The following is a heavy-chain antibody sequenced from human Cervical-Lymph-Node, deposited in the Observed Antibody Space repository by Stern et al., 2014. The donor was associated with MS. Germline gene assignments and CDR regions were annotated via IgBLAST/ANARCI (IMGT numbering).Heavy chain of an antibody. CDR2: FDPEDGAT. CDR1: GYTLTELS. Sequence: VQLVQSGAGVKKPGASVKVSCKVSGYTLTELSMHWVRQAPGKGLEWMGGFDPEDGATIYVQKFKGRVTMTEDTSYDTGYMEMSVLKSEATALYYCATPEPNWELPYFDYWGQGTLVTVSS. V-gene: IGHV1-24*01. J-gene: IGHJ4*02. D-gene: IGHD1-26*01. CDR3: ATPEPNWELPYFDY.